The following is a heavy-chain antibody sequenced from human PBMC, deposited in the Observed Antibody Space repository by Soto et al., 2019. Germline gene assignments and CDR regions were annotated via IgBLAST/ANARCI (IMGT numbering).Heavy chain of an antibody. CDR1: GYTFTSYY. V-gene: IGHV1-46*01. Sequence: ASVKVSCKASGYTFTSYYMHWVRQAPGQGLEWMGIINPSGGSTSYAQKFQGRVTMTRDTSTSTVYMELSSLRSEDTAVYDCAREYSIQYGMDVWGQGTTVTVSS. J-gene: IGHJ6*02. D-gene: IGHD5-18*01. CDR3: AREYSIQYGMDV. CDR2: INPSGGST.